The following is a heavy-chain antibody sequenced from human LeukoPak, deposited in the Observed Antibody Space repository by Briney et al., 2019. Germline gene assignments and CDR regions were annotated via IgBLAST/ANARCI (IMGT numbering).Heavy chain of an antibody. V-gene: IGHV4-31*03. D-gene: IGHD2-21*01. CDR3: ATPYCGTISCLDVFDI. Sequence: PSETLSLTCTVSGVSISSDKYYWSWIRQRPGKGLEWIGYMYYSGSTSYNPSLKSRVSISVDTSKSQFSLKLSSVTAADTAVYYCATPYCGTISCLDVFDIWGQGTMVTVPS. CDR1: GVSISSDKYY. CDR2: MYYSGST. J-gene: IGHJ3*02.